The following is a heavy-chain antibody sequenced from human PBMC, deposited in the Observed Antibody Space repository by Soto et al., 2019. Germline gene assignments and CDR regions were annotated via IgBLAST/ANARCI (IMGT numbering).Heavy chain of an antibody. CDR3: AKDGSWDGGGGES. D-gene: IGHD3-16*01. CDR1: GVTFSSYA. Sequence: QVQLVQSGAELKKPGSSVKVSCSASGVTFSSYAFTWVRQAPGQGLEWMGNIIPVFRTSNYAQGFQGRLTISAYESTNTIYMELSILRSEDTAVYFCAKDGSWDGGGGESWGQGTLVIVSS. V-gene: IGHV1-69*18. CDR2: IIPVFRTS. J-gene: IGHJ4*02.